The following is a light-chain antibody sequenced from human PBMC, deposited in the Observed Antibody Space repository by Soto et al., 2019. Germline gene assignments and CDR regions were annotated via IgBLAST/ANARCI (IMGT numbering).Light chain of an antibody. CDR1: QDIRSN. J-gene: IGKJ4*01. CDR3: QQYSVRPLT. V-gene: IGKV3-15*01. CDR2: GAS. Sequence: EIVMTQSPATLSVSPGERVTLSCRASQDIRSNLAWYQQKRGQPPRLLIYGASTRATGVPARFSGSGSGTEFTLTTSSRQTEDVAVYYCQQYSVRPLTFGGGTKVEMK.